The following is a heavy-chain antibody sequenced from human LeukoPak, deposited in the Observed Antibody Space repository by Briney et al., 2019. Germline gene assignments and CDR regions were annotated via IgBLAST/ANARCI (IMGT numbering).Heavy chain of an antibody. CDR2: IYSGGST. Sequence: TGGSLRLSCAASGFTVSSNYMSWVRQAPGKGLEWVSVIYSGGSTYYADSVKGRFTISRDNSKNTLYLQMNSLRAEDTAVYYCARERYDILTGYLEYGMDVWGQGTTVTVSS. V-gene: IGHV3-66*01. CDR1: GFTVSSNY. J-gene: IGHJ6*02. D-gene: IGHD3-9*01. CDR3: ARERYDILTGYLEYGMDV.